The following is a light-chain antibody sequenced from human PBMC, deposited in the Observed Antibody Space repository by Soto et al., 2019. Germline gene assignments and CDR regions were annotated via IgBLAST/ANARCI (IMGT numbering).Light chain of an antibody. Sequence: DIQLTQSPSFLSASVGDRVTITCRASQGISSYLAWYQQKPGKAPKLPIYAASSLQSGVPSRFSGSGSGTDFTLTISSLQPEDFATYYCQQSYSTPQTFGQGTKVDIK. CDR3: QQSYSTPQT. J-gene: IGKJ1*01. CDR1: QGISSY. V-gene: IGKV1-39*01. CDR2: AAS.